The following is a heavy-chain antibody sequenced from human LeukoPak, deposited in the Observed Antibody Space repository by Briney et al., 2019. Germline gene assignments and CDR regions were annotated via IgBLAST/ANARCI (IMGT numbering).Heavy chain of an antibody. D-gene: IGHD3-22*01. J-gene: IGHJ5*02. CDR2: INVGNGNT. CDR3: ARVGVNYYYDSSGYYFNWSDP. CDR1: GYTFTTYA. Sequence: ASVKVSCKASGYTFTTYAIHWVRQAPGQRLEWMGRINVGNGNTEYSQKFQGRVTITRDTSASTAYMELSSLRSEDTAVYYCARVGVNYYYDSSGYYFNWSDPWGQGTLVTVSS. V-gene: IGHV1-3*01.